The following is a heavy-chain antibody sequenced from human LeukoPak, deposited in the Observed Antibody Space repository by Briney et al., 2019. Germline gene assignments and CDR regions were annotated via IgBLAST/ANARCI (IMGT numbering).Heavy chain of an antibody. CDR2: IYYSGST. CDR3: ARAGGRYCSSTSCYDWFDP. D-gene: IGHD2-2*01. V-gene: IGHV4-59*01. CDR1: GGSFSGYY. J-gene: IGHJ5*02. Sequence: PSETLSLTCAVYGGSFSGYYWSWIRQPPGKGLEWIGYIYYSGSTNYNPSLKSRVTISVDTSKNQFSLKLSSVTAADTAVYYCARAGGRYCSSTSCYDWFDPWGQGTLVTVSS.